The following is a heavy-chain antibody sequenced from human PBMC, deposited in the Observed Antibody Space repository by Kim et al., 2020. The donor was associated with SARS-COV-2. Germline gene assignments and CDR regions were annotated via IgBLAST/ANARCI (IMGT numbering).Heavy chain of an antibody. D-gene: IGHD3-16*01. J-gene: IGHJ5*02. Sequence: ASVKVSCKASGSTFTNYAIHWVRQAPGQRLEWMGWINIDNSNTKYSQKFQGRVTLSRDTSATTAYMDLTSLRYEDTAVYYCARASQYYDLRPKNWFDPWGQGTLVTVSS. V-gene: IGHV1-3*04. CDR3: ARASQYYDLRPKNWFDP. CDR2: INIDNSNT. CDR1: GSTFTNYA.